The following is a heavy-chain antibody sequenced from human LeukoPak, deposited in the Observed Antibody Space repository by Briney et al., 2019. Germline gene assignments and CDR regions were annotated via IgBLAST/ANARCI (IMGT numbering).Heavy chain of an antibody. Sequence: SETLSLTCAVYGGSFSGYYWSWIRQPPGKGLEWIGEINHSGSTNYNPSLKSRVTISVDTSKNQFSLKLSSVTAADTAVYYCARDLRSGSYFFLDYWGQGTLVTVSS. CDR2: INHSGST. J-gene: IGHJ4*02. CDR3: ARDLRSGSYFFLDY. CDR1: GGSFSGYY. V-gene: IGHV4-34*01. D-gene: IGHD3-10*01.